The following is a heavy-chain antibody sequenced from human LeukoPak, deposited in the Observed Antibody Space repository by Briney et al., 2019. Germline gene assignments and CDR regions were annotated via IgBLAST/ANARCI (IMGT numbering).Heavy chain of an antibody. D-gene: IGHD3-22*01. CDR1: GYTFTSYY. J-gene: IGHJ3*02. V-gene: IGHV1-46*01. CDR2: INPSGGST. Sequence: ASVKVSCKASGYTFTSYYMHWVRQAPGQGLEWMGIINPSGGSTSYAQKFQGRVTMTRDMSTSTVYMELGSLRSEDTAVYYCARGGEHDSSGYDAFDIWGQGTMVTVSS. CDR3: ARGGEHDSSGYDAFDI.